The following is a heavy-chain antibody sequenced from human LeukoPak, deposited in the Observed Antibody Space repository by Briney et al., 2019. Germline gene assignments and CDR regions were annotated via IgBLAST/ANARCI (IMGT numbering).Heavy chain of an antibody. V-gene: IGHV1-2*02. CDR2: INPNSGGT. Sequence: GASVTVSCKASGYTFTGYYMHWVRQAPGQGLEWMGWINPNSGGTSYAQKFQGRVTMTRDTSISTAYMELSRLRSDDTAVYYCARARGRTRGSYYAGYWGQGTLVTVSS. D-gene: IGHD1-26*01. J-gene: IGHJ4*02. CDR1: GYTFTGYY. CDR3: ARARGRTRGSYYAGY.